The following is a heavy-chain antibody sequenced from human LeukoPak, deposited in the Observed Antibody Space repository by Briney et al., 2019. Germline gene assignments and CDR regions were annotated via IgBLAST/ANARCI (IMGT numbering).Heavy chain of an antibody. Sequence: GGSLRLSCAASGFTFSSYEMNWVRQAPGKGLEWVSYISSSGSTIYYADSMKGRFTISRDNANNSLYLQMNSLRAEDTAVYYCARDRDSSGWDLYYYYYMDVWGKGTTVTVSS. V-gene: IGHV3-48*03. CDR2: ISSSGSTI. D-gene: IGHD6-19*01. J-gene: IGHJ6*03. CDR1: GFTFSSYE. CDR3: ARDRDSSGWDLYYYYYMDV.